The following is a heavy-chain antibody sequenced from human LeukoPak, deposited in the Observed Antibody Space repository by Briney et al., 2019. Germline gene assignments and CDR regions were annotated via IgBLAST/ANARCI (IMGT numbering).Heavy chain of an antibody. CDR2: ISAYNGNT. CDR1: GYTFTSYG. Sequence: ASVKVSCKASGYTFTSYGISWVRQAPGQGLEWMGWISAYNGNTNYAQKLQGRVTMTTDTSTSTAYMELRSLRSDDTAVYYCARVPRNSGSYYFDYWGQGTLVTVSS. D-gene: IGHD1-26*01. CDR3: ARVPRNSGSYYFDY. J-gene: IGHJ4*02. V-gene: IGHV1-18*01.